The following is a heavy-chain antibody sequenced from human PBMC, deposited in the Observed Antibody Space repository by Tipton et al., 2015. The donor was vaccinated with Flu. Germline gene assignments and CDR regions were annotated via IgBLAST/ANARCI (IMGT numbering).Heavy chain of an antibody. CDR2: ISWNRGSI. V-gene: IGHV3-9*01. J-gene: IGHJ2*01. D-gene: IGHD2-15*01. CDR3: AKDLGVVVVAATSYFDL. Sequence: SLRLSCAASGFTFDDYAMHWVRQAPGKGLEWASGISWNRGSIGYADSVKGRFTISRDNAKNSLYLQMNSLRAEDTALYYCAKDLGVVVVAATSYFDLWGRGALVTVSS. CDR1: GFTFDDYA.